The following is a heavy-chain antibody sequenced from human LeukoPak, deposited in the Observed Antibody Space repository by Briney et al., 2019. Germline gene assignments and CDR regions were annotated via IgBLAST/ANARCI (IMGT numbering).Heavy chain of an antibody. Sequence: SETLSLTCTVSGGSISSSYWSWIRQPPGKGLEWIGYIYYSGSSNYNPSLKSRVTISVDTSKNQFSLKLSSVTAADTAVYYCARRLLGSRRLYYMDVWGKGTTVTVSS. J-gene: IGHJ6*03. CDR2: IYYSGSS. V-gene: IGHV4-59*08. CDR1: GGSISSSY. CDR3: ARRLLGSRRLYYMDV. D-gene: IGHD6-13*01.